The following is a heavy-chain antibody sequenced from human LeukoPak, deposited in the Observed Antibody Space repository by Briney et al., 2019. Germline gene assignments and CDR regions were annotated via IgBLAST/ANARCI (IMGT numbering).Heavy chain of an antibody. CDR1: GFTFSSYG. V-gene: IGHV3-30*02. J-gene: IGHJ4*02. Sequence: GGSLRLSCAASGFTFSSYGMHWVRQAPGKGLEWVAFIRYDGSNKNHADSVKGRFTISRDNSKNMLYLQMNSLRAEDTSVYYCVRGMGDWGQGTLVTVSS. CDR2: IRYDGSNK. CDR3: VRGMGD. D-gene: IGHD1-26*01.